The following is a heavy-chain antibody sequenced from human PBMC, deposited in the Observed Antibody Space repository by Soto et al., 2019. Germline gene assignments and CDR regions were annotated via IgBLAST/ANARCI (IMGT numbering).Heavy chain of an antibody. CDR3: ARARITLAREINTYNMYX. D-gene: IGHD3-10*01. Sequence: SETLSLTCTVSGGSIGSYYWSWIRQPPGKGLEWIGYIYESGSTNSNPSLQSLVTISVDTSKNQFYLNLSPVTAADTATYYCARARITLAREINTYNMYXWGQGTTVPVS. V-gene: IGHV4-59*01. CDR1: GGSIGSYY. CDR2: IYESGST. J-gene: IGHJ6*02.